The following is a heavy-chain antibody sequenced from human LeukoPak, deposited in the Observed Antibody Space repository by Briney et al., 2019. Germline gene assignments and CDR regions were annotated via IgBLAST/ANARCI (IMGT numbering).Heavy chain of an antibody. CDR1: GDSVSSTSAA. D-gene: IGHD1-26*01. Sequence: SQTLSLTCAISGDSVSSTSAAWNWIRQSPSRGLEWLGRTYYRPKWFQEYATSVKSRISINPDTSKNQFSLQLNSVTPEDTALYFCARGGGSYYLHWGQGVLVTVSS. J-gene: IGHJ4*02. V-gene: IGHV6-1*01. CDR2: TYYRPKWFQ. CDR3: ARGGGSYYLH.